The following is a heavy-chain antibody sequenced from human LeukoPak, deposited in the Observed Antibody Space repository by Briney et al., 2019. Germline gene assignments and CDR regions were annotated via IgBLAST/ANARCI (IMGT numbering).Heavy chain of an antibody. J-gene: IGHJ4*02. V-gene: IGHV3-11*01. Sequence: VKPGGSLRLSCGASGFTFSDYYMSWIRQAPGKGLEWVSYISSSGSTIYYADSVKGRFTISRDNAKNSLYLQMNSLRAEDTAVYYCARGHLLERWGYSPADYWGQGTLVTVSS. CDR2: ISSSGSTI. CDR3: ARGHLLERWGYSPADY. CDR1: GFTFSDYY. D-gene: IGHD3-22*01.